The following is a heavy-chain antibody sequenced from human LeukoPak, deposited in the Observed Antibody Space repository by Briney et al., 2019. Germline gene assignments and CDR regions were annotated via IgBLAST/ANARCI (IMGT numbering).Heavy chain of an antibody. D-gene: IGHD3-16*02. Sequence: PSETLSLTCAVYGGSFSGYYWSWIRQPPGKGLEWIGEINHSGSTNYNPSLKSRVTISVDTSKNQFSLKLSSVTAADTAVYYCARDHYDYVWGSYRYGAGSFDYWGQGTLVTVSS. V-gene: IGHV4-34*01. CDR2: INHSGST. J-gene: IGHJ4*02. CDR3: ARDHYDYVWGSYRYGAGSFDY. CDR1: GGSFSGYY.